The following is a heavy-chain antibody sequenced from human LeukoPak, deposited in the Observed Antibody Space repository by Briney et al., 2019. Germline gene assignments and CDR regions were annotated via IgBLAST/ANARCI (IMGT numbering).Heavy chain of an antibody. Sequence: SSETLSLTCAVYGGSFSGYYWSWIRQPPGKGLEWIGEINHSGSTNYNPSLKSRVTISVDTCKNQFTLKLSSVTAADTAVYYCARGDLWFREFPKPPYNWFDPWGQGTLVTVSS. J-gene: IGHJ5*02. CDR3: ARGDLWFREFPKPPYNWFDP. V-gene: IGHV4-34*01. CDR2: INHSGST. D-gene: IGHD3-10*01. CDR1: GGSFSGYY.